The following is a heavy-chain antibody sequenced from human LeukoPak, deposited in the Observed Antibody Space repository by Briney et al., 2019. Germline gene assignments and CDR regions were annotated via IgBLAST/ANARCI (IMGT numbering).Heavy chain of an antibody. CDR1: GFPFSAFA. V-gene: IGHV3-23*01. CDR2: VSGSGGRK. J-gene: IGHJ3*02. D-gene: IGHD2-21*02. CDR3: AKGGAAMTDAPHGDVVTTTLDAFDM. Sequence: HTGGSLTLSCVASGFPFSAFAISWVRQAPGKGLEWVSAVSGSGGRKFYADSVRGRFTISRDNSKNTLHLQLNSLKVEDTAVYYWAKGGAAMTDAPHGDVVTTTLDAFDMWGQGTMVTVSS.